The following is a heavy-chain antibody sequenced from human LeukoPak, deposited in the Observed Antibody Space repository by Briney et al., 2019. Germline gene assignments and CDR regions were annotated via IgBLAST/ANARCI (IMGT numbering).Heavy chain of an antibody. CDR3: ARVLYYYDNNDYWGAFDI. D-gene: IGHD3-22*01. J-gene: IGHJ3*02. CDR1: GFTFSSYW. V-gene: IGHV3-7*03. CDR2: IKQDGSEK. Sequence: GSLRLSCAASGFTFSSYWMSWVRQAPGKGLEWVANIKQDGSEKYYVDSVKGRFTISRDNAKNSLYLQMNSLRAEDTAVYYCARVLYYYDNNDYWGAFDIWGQGTMVTVSS.